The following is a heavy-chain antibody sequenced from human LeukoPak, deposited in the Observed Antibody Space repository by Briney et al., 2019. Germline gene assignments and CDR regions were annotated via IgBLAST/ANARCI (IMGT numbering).Heavy chain of an antibody. D-gene: IGHD6-13*01. J-gene: IGHJ4*02. CDR2: IIPIFGTA. V-gene: IGHV1-69*06. CDR1: GGTFSSYA. Sequence: SVKVSCKASGGTFSSYAISWVRQAPGQGLEWMGGIIPIFGTANYAQKFQGRVTIAADKSTSTAYMELSSLRSEDTAVYYCAYSSSYRYFDYWGQGTLVTVSS. CDR3: AYSSSYRYFDY.